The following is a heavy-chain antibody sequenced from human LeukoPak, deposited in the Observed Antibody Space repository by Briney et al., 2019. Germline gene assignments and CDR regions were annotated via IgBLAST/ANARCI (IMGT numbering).Heavy chain of an antibody. V-gene: IGHV3-21*01. CDR1: GFTFSSYN. J-gene: IGHJ4*02. CDR2: ISSSSSYI. CDR3: ARGGRPLDY. Sequence: GGSLRLSCAASGFTFSSYNMNWVRQAPGKGLEWVSSISSSSSYIYYAESVKGRFTMSRDNAKNSLYLQMNSLRAEDTAVYYCARGGRPLDYWGQGTLVTVSS. D-gene: IGHD3-16*01.